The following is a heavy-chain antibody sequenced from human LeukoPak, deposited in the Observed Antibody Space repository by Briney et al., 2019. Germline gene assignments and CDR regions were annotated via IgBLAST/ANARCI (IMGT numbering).Heavy chain of an antibody. CDR3: VRRGGRFDT. Sequence: SETLSLTCTVSGGSISGSYWSWIRQPPGKGLEWIGYIYSSGSTNYNPSLKSRVTIGVDTSRNQFSLKLSSVTAADTAVYYCVRRGGRFDTWGQGTLVTVPS. J-gene: IGHJ5*02. CDR1: GGSISGSY. CDR2: IYSSGST. V-gene: IGHV4-4*09.